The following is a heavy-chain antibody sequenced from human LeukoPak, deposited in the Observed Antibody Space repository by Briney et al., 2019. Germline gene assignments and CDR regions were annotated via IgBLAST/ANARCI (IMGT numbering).Heavy chain of an antibody. CDR3: ARADSSGWSYPYYYYYMDV. J-gene: IGHJ6*03. CDR1: GYTFTSYG. Sequence: ASVKVSCKASGYTFTSYGIGWVRQAPGQGLEWMGWISAYNGNTNYAQKLQGRVTMTTDTSTSTAYMELRSLRSDDTAVYYCARADSSGWSYPYYYYYMDVWGKGTTVTVSS. V-gene: IGHV1-18*01. CDR2: ISAYNGNT. D-gene: IGHD6-19*01.